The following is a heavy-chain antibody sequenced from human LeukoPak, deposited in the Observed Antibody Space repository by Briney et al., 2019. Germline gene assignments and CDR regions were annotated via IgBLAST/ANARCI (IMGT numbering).Heavy chain of an antibody. J-gene: IGHJ4*02. CDR3: ARGEWGATHPVFGYFDY. CDR1: GFTFSDYY. V-gene: IGHV3-11*01. Sequence: PGGSLRLSCAASGFTFSDYYMSWIRQAPGKGLEWVSYINSSGSTIYYADSVKGRFTISRNNAKNSLYLQMNSLRAEDTAVYDCARGEWGATHPVFGYFDYWGQGTLVTVSS. CDR2: INSSGSTI. D-gene: IGHD1-26*01.